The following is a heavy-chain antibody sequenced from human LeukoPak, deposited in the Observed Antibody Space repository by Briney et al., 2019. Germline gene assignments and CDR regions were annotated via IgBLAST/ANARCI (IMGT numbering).Heavy chain of an antibody. CDR1: GGSISSYY. J-gene: IGHJ4*02. D-gene: IGHD6-19*01. V-gene: IGHV4-59*08. Sequence: PSETLSLTCTVSGGSISSYYWTWIWQPPGKGLEWIGYIYYSGSTNYNPSLKSRVTISIDTSKNQFSLKLSSVTTADTAVYYCASLAVAGLSEGYWGQGTLVIVSS. CDR2: IYYSGST. CDR3: ASLAVAGLSEGY.